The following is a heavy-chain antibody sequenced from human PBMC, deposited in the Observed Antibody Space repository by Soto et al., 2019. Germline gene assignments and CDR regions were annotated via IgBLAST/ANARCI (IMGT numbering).Heavy chain of an antibody. Sequence: SETLSLTCTVSGGSISSGDYYWSWIRQPPGKGLEWIGYIYYSGSTYYNPSLKSRVTISVDTSKNQFSLKLSSVTAADTAVHYCASVLYYYDSSGPFDYWGQGTLVTVSS. CDR2: IYYSGST. J-gene: IGHJ4*02. D-gene: IGHD3-22*01. V-gene: IGHV4-30-4*01. CDR3: ASVLYYYDSSGPFDY. CDR1: GGSISSGDYY.